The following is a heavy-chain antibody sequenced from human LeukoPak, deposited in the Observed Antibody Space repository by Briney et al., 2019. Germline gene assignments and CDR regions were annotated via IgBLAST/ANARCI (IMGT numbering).Heavy chain of an antibody. J-gene: IGHJ4*02. Sequence: PSETLSLTCTVSGGSISSSSYYWGWIRQPPGKGLEWIGSIYYSGSTYYNPSLKSRVTISVDTSKNQFSLKLSSVTAADTAVYYCARTEIVGATLPSFDYWGQGTLVTVSS. V-gene: IGHV4-39*01. CDR3: ARTEIVGATLPSFDY. D-gene: IGHD1-26*01. CDR2: IYYSGST. CDR1: GGSISSSSYY.